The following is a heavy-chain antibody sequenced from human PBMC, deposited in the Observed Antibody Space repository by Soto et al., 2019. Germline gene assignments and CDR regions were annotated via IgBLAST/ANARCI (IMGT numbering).Heavy chain of an antibody. CDR3: AHIDPEIVTVGGHGGFDY. J-gene: IGHJ4*02. Sequence: QITLKESGPTLVRPPQTLTLTCTFSGFSLTSGVGVGWIRQPPGKALEWLALIYWDDDKRYSPSLKNRLTITKXTXXXQXVLTMTNVGPGDTATYFCAHIDPEIVTVGGHGGFDYWGQGTLVTVSS. CDR1: GFSLTSGVG. V-gene: IGHV2-5*02. CDR2: IYWDDDK. D-gene: IGHD5-12*01.